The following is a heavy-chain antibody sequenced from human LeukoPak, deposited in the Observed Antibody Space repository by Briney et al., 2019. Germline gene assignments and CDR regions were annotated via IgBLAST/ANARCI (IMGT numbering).Heavy chain of an antibody. Sequence: GASVKVSCKASGGTFSSYAISWVRQAPGQGLEWMGRIIPIFGTANYAQKFQGRVTITTDESTSTAYMELSSLRSEDTAVYYCARDRITMVRGVIVDWYFDLWGRGTLVTVSS. CDR3: ARDRITMVRGVIVDWYFDL. J-gene: IGHJ2*01. D-gene: IGHD3-10*01. V-gene: IGHV1-69*05. CDR2: IIPIFGTA. CDR1: GGTFSSYA.